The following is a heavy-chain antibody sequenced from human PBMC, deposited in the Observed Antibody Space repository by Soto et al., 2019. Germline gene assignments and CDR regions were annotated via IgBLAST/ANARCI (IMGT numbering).Heavy chain of an antibody. D-gene: IGHD3-10*01. V-gene: IGHV4-39*01. CDR1: GGSISSSSYY. CDR3: ARHYPHYYGSGRKSLTPPPSMDV. CDR2: IYYSGST. Sequence: QLQLQESGPGLVKPSETLSLTCTVSGGSISSSSYYWGWIRQPPGKGLEWIGSIYYSGSTYYNPSLKSRVTISVDTSKNQFSLKLSSVTAADTAVYYCARHYPHYYGSGRKSLTPPPSMDVWGQGTTVTVSS. J-gene: IGHJ6*02.